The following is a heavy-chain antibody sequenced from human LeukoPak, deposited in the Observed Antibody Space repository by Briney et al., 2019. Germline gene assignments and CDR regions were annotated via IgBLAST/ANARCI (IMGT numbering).Heavy chain of an antibody. CDR1: GGSISSYY. V-gene: IGHV4-59*01. CDR3: ARSPQGTATTANWLDP. D-gene: IGHD4-17*01. CDR2: IYYSGST. Sequence: KPSETLSLTCTVSGGSISSYYWSWIRQPPGKGPEWIGYIYYSGSTNYNPSLKSRVTISVDTSKNQFSLKLSSVTAADTAVYYCARSPQGTATTANWLDPWGQGTLVTVSS. J-gene: IGHJ5*02.